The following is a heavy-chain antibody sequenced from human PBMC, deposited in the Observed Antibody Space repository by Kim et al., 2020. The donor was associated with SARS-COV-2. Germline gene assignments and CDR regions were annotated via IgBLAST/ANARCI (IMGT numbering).Heavy chain of an antibody. J-gene: IGHJ4*02. Sequence: ATPGKGRFTNSSDNSKNTLYLKMNSLRAEETAVYYCARARTAITYYFDYWGQGPLVTVSS. V-gene: IGHV3-30*01. D-gene: IGHD5-18*01. CDR3: ARARTAITYYFDY.